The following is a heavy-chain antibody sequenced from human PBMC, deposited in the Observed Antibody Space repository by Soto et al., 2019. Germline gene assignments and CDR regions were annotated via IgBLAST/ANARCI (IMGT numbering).Heavy chain of an antibody. CDR3: AREGDVPYYYYGMDV. CDR2: ISGYDGRT. CDR1: GYTFTRYG. D-gene: IGHD2-21*02. Sequence: QVHLVQSGAEVKKPGASVKVSCKTSGYTFTRYGISWVRQAPGQGLEWMGWISGYDGRTNFAQKVQDRVTMTTDTSTSRVYMELRSLSSDDTAVYYCAREGDVPYYYYGMDVWGQGTKVTVSS. J-gene: IGHJ6*02. V-gene: IGHV1-18*01.